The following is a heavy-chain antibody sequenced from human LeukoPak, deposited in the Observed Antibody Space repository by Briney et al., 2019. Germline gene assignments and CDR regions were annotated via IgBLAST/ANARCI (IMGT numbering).Heavy chain of an antibody. CDR2: ISSSGSTI. Sequence: PGGSLRLSCAASGFTFSDYYMSWIRQAPGKGLEWVSYISSSGSTIYYADSVKGRFTISRDNAENSLHLQMNSLRAEDTAVYYCARAAAGNNYFDYWGQGTLVTVSS. CDR1: GFTFSDYY. D-gene: IGHD6-13*01. V-gene: IGHV3-11*01. J-gene: IGHJ4*02. CDR3: ARAAAGNNYFDY.